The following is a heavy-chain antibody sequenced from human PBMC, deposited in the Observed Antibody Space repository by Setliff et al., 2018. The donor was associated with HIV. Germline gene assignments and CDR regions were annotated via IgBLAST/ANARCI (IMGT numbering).Heavy chain of an antibody. J-gene: IGHJ5*02. D-gene: IGHD6-13*01. V-gene: IGHV4-61*02. CDR2: IYTSGSI. CDR1: GGSISRGSYY. CDR3: AREDGEYTSSPRWFDP. Sequence: SETLPLTCTVSGGSISRGSYYWSWIRQPAGKGLEWIGRIYTSGSIHYNPSLKSRVTISVDTSKNQFSLKVSSVNAPDTAVYFCAREDGEYTSSPRWFDPWGQGTQVTVSS.